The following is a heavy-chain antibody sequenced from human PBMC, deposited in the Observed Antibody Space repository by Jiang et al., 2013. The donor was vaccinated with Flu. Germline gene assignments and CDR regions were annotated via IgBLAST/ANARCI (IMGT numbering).Heavy chain of an antibody. CDR2: VIPIFGTA. Sequence: EWMEGVIPIFGTANYAQKFQGRVTITADESTSTAYMELSSLRSEDTAVYYCASEDYSSSLYYFDYWGQGTLVTVSS. J-gene: IGHJ4*02. V-gene: IGHV1-69*01. D-gene: IGHD6-6*01. CDR3: ASEDYSSSLYYFDY.